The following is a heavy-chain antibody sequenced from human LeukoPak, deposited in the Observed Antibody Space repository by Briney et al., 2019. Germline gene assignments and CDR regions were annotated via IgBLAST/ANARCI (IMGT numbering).Heavy chain of an antibody. D-gene: IGHD7-27*01. CDR1: GFIVSSNY. CDR3: ARELGQTGDRWGAFDI. V-gene: IGHV3-53*01. J-gene: IGHJ3*02. CDR2: IYSDANT. Sequence: GGSLRLSCAASGFIVSSNYMSWVRQAPGKGLEWVSVIYSDANTFYADSVKGRFTISRDNSKNTLYLQMNSLRGEDTAIYYCARELGQTGDRWGAFDIWGQGTMVTVSS.